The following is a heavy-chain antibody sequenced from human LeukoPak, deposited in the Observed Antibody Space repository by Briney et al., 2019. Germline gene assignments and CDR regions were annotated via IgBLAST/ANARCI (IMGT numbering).Heavy chain of an antibody. V-gene: IGHV1-2*02. CDR3: ARSQEFCSRPSCYPPGYNWFAP. J-gene: IGHJ5*02. D-gene: IGHD2-2*01. CDR2: MNPNSGGT. CDR1: GYTFTGYY. Sequence: ASVKVSCKASGYTFTGYYMHLVRQAPGQGLEWMGWMNPNSGGTNYAQEFQGRVTMTRDTSISTAYMELSRLRSDDTAVYYCARSQEFCSRPSCYPPGYNWFAPGGQETLVPLPS.